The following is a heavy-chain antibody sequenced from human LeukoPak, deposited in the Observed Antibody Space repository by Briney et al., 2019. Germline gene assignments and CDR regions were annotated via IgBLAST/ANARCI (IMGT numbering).Heavy chain of an antibody. V-gene: IGHV3-49*04. CDR1: GFTFSSYW. CDR3: TRIRFLEWLSDY. D-gene: IGHD3-3*01. J-gene: IGHJ4*02. Sequence: PGGSLRLSCAASGFTFSSYWMSWVRQAPGKGLEWVGFIRSKAYGGTTEYAASVKGRFTISRDDSKSIAYLQMNSLKTEDTAVYYCTRIRFLEWLSDYWGQGTLVTVSS. CDR2: IRSKAYGGTT.